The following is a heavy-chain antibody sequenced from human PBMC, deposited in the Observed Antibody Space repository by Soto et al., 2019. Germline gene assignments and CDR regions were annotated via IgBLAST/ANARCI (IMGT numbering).Heavy chain of an antibody. CDR2: IYPDDSNT. CDR1: GYGFTSYW. J-gene: IGHJ6*02. D-gene: IGHD5-18*01. V-gene: IGHV5-51*01. CDR3: ARQDGYLRSFYHGMDV. Sequence: GESLKISCQASGYGFTSYWIGWVRQLPGKGLEWMGVIYPDDSNTIYSPAFQGQVTISGDKAITTASLDCGSGRASDTAVYYCARQDGYLRSFYHGMDVWGQGTSVTIS.